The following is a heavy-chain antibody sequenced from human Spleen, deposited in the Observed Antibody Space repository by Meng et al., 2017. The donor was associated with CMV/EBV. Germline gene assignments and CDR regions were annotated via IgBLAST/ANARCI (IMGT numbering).Heavy chain of an antibody. CDR1: GASISSSNW. J-gene: IGHJ6*02. CDR2: IYHSGST. CDR3: ARDDSRSRYYYYGMDV. V-gene: IGHV4-4*02. Sequence: SETLSLTCAVSGASISSSNWWSWVRQPPGKGLEWIGEIYHSGSTNYNPSLKSRVTISVDKSKNQFSLKLSSVTAADTAMYYCARDDSRSRYYYYGMDVWGQGTTVTVSS. D-gene: IGHD3-3*01.